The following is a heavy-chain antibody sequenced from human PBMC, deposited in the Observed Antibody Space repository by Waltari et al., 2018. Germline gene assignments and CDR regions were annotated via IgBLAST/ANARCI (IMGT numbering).Heavy chain of an antibody. CDR1: GGHFSSYA. J-gene: IGHJ4*02. CDR2: IIPIFGTA. V-gene: IGHV1-69*01. CDR3: ARDKGHDYGGSGYFDY. Sequence: QVQLVQSGAEVKKPGSSVKVSCKASGGHFSSYAIRWVRQAPGQGLEWMGGIIPIFGTANYAQKFQGRVTITADESTSTAYMELSSLRSEDTAVYYCARDKGHDYGGSGYFDYWGQGTLVTVSS. D-gene: IGHD4-17*01.